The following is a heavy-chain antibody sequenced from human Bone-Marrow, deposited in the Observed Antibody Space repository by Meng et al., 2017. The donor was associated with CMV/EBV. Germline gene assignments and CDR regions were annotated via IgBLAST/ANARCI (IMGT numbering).Heavy chain of an antibody. Sequence: GESLKISCAASGFTFSSYAMHWVRQAPGKGLEWVAVISNDGSNKYYADSVKGRFTISRDNSKNTLYLQMNSLRAEDTAVYYCARGGGSYFVSFDYWGQGTLVTVSS. CDR1: GFTFSSYA. J-gene: IGHJ4*02. D-gene: IGHD1-26*01. CDR2: ISNDGSNK. CDR3: ARGGGSYFVSFDY. V-gene: IGHV3-30-3*01.